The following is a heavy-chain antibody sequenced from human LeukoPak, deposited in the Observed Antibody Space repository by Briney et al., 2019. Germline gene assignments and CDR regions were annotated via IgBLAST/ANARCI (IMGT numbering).Heavy chain of an antibody. V-gene: IGHV3-11*04. CDR1: GFTFSDYY. CDR2: ISSSSSTI. D-gene: IGHD2-15*01. J-gene: IGHJ6*02. Sequence: PGGSLRLSCAASGFTFSDYYMSWIRQAPGRGLEWVSYISSSSSTIYYADSVKGRFTISRDNAKNSVYLQMNSLRDEDTAVYYCARGDYCSASSCLMDVWGQGTTVTVSS. CDR3: ARGDYCSASSCLMDV.